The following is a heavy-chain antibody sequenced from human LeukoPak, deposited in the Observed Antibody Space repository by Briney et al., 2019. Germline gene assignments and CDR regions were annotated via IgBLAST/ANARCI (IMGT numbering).Heavy chain of an antibody. D-gene: IGHD4-23*01. V-gene: IGHV3-15*01. CDR1: GFTFSNAW. CDR2: IKSKTDGGTT. Sequence: TGGSLRLSCAASGFTFSNAWMSWVRQAPGKGLEWVGRIKSKTDGGTTDYAAPVKGRFTISRDDSKNTLYLQMNSLKTEDTAVYYCTTDPHLDYGGNSDAFDIWGQGTLVTVSS. J-gene: IGHJ4*02. CDR3: TTDPHLDYGGNSDAFDI.